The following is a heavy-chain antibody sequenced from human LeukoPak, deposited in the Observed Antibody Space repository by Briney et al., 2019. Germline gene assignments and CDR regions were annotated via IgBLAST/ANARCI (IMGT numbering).Heavy chain of an antibody. CDR3: ASMGIVGATRFDY. D-gene: IGHD1-26*01. Sequence: SETLSLTCTVSGGSISSHYWSWIRQPPGKGLEWIGYIYYSGSTNYNPSLKSRVTISVDTSKNQFSLKLSSVTAADTAVYYCASMGIVGATRFDYWGQGTLVTVSS. J-gene: IGHJ4*02. CDR1: GGSISSHY. V-gene: IGHV4-59*08. CDR2: IYYSGST.